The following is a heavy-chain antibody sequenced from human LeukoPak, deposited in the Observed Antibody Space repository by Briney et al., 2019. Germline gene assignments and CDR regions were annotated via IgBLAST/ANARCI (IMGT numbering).Heavy chain of an antibody. CDR3: ARGYYGSGSFFAY. D-gene: IGHD3-10*01. J-gene: IGHJ4*02. Sequence: SRVTISVDTSKNQFSLKLSSVTAADTAVYYCARGYYGSGSFFAYWGRGTLVTVSS. V-gene: IGHV4-59*09.